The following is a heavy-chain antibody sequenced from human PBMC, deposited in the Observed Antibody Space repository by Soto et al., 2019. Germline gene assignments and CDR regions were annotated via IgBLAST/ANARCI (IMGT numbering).Heavy chain of an antibody. CDR1: GFTFSSYS. CDR2: ISSSSSTI. V-gene: IGHV3-48*01. J-gene: IGHJ4*02. CDR3: AHGSGGIAY. D-gene: IGHD2-15*01. Sequence: EVQLVESGGGLVQPGGSLRLSCAASGFTFSSYSMNWVRQAPGKGLEWVSYISSSSSTIYYADSVKGRFTISRDNAKNSLYLQMTGLRAEATAVYYCAHGSGGIAYWGQGTLVTVSS.